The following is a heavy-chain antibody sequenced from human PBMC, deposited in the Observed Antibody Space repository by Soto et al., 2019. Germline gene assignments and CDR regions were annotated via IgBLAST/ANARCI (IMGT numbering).Heavy chain of an antibody. D-gene: IGHD2-21*02. Sequence: GGSLRLSCAASGFTFSKYAMIWVRQAPGKGQEWVSGITGSGLTIEHSASVKGRFTISRDNSKNTVYLQMNSLRAEDTAIYYCAKDDVSGDGLWLVSDWGQGTPVTVSS. CDR2: ITGSGLTI. CDR1: GFTFSKYA. CDR3: AKDDVSGDGLWLVSD. V-gene: IGHV3-23*01. J-gene: IGHJ4*02.